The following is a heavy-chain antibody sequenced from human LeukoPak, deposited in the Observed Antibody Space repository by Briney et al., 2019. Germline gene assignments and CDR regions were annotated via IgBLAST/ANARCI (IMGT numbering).Heavy chain of an antibody. CDR1: GFPFAAYD. CDR2: FGSAGDT. CDR3: VRGALPGDNWYFDL. V-gene: IGHV3-13*01. Sequence: GGSLRLSCATSGFPFAAYDMHWVRQAPGKGLEWVSVFGSAGDTYYPGAVKGRFTISRDYAKNSLYLQMNNLRAGDTAVYFCVRGALPGDNWYFDLWGRGTLVTVSS. J-gene: IGHJ2*01.